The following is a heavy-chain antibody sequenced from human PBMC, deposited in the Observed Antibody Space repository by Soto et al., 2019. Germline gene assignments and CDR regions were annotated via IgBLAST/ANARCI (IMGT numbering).Heavy chain of an antibody. CDR1: GFTLTYA. D-gene: IGHD3-10*01. CDR2: MNGAATST. Sequence: ESGGGLRQPGGSLTLSCAASGFTLTYAMTWVRQPPGKGLEWVSSMNGAATSTSYADSVKGRFTMSRDNSKNTLFLEMSTLRPEDTGVYYCARGGADHYNYGMDVWGQGTTVIVSS. CDR3: ARGGADHYNYGMDV. J-gene: IGHJ6*02. V-gene: IGHV3-23*05.